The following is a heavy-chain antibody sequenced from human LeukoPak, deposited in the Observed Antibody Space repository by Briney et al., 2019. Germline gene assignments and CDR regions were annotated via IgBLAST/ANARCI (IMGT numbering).Heavy chain of an antibody. V-gene: IGHV4-39*07. D-gene: IGHD5/OR15-5a*01. J-gene: IGHJ4*02. CDR2: ISHGGNP. Sequence: SETLSLTCTVSGDSITSSSYYWGWIRQPPGKGLEWIGTISHGGNPYYNPSLKSRVSISGDTSKTQFSLTLSSVTAADTAVYYCLNFIASTIMNYWGQGALVIVSS. CDR1: GDSITSSSYY. CDR3: LNFIASTIMNY.